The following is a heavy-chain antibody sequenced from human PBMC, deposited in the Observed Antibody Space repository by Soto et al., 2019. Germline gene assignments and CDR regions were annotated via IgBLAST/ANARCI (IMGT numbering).Heavy chain of an antibody. CDR3: ARDPIYSGYDSFRFSWFGNYYYGMDV. V-gene: IGHV3-11*01. Sequence: QVQLVESGGGLVKPGGSLRLSCAASGFTFSDYYMSWIRQAPGKGLEWVSYISSSGSTIYYADSVKGRFTISRDNAKNSLYLQMNSLRAEDTAVYYCARDPIYSGYDSFRFSWFGNYYYGMDVWGQGTTVTVSS. CDR1: GFTFSDYY. CDR2: ISSSGSTI. D-gene: IGHD5-12*01. J-gene: IGHJ6*02.